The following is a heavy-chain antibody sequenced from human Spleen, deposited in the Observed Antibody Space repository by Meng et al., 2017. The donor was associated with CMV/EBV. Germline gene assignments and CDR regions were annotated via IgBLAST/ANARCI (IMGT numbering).Heavy chain of an antibody. CDR2: IKSKSDAGGTI. J-gene: IGHJ4*02. D-gene: IGHD3-10*01. CDR3: ARGVGELLGWEMGY. Sequence: GQLQELGAGLLKPSETLSLTCAVYGGSFSGYYWSWIRQAPGKGLEWVGRIKSKSDAGGTIEYGAPVKGRFTISRDDSKNTLYLQMSSLRVEDTAVYYCARGVGELLGWEMGYWGQGALVTVSS. V-gene: IGHV3-15*05. CDR1: GGSFSGYY.